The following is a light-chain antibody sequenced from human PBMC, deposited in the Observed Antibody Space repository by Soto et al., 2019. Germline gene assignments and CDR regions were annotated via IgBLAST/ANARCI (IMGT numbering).Light chain of an antibody. CDR2: EVT. CDR3: NSYTNTGARV. J-gene: IGLJ2*01. V-gene: IGLV2-14*03. CDR1: SSDVGAYKY. Sequence: QSVLTQPRSVSGSPGQSVTISCTGTSSDVGAYKYVSWYQQHPGKAPKVLIYEVTNRPSGISNRFSGSKSGNTASLTISGLRAEDEADYYCNSYTNTGARVFGGGTKLTVL.